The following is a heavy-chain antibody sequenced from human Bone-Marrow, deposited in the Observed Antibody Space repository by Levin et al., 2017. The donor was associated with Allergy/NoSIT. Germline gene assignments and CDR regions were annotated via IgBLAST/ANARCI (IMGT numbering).Heavy chain of an antibody. CDR3: ARGDLRMNLADP. D-gene: IGHD2-15*01. CDR1: GGSIRSGDHY. V-gene: IGHV4-30-4*01. Sequence: SETLSLTCTVSGGSIRSGDHYWSWIRQPPGKGLEWIGYIYYSGGTYYNPSLKSRLTLSVDTSKNQFSLTLTSVTAADTAVYYCARGDLRMNLADPRGQGTLVTVSS. CDR2: IYYSGGT. J-gene: IGHJ5*02.